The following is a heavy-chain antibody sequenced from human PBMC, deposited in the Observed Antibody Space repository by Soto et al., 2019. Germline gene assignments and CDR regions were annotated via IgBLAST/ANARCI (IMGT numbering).Heavy chain of an antibody. Sequence: EVQPVPSGAEVKKPGESLKISCKGSGYSFTRYWIGWVRQMPGKGLEWMGVIYPGDSDTRYSPSFQGQVTISADKSISTAYLQWSSLKASDTAMYYCARPLGYCSGGSCYGRYYYYGMDVWGQGTTVTVSS. V-gene: IGHV5-51*03. D-gene: IGHD2-15*01. CDR3: ARPLGYCSGGSCYGRYYYYGMDV. CDR2: IYPGDSDT. CDR1: GYSFTRYW. J-gene: IGHJ6*02.